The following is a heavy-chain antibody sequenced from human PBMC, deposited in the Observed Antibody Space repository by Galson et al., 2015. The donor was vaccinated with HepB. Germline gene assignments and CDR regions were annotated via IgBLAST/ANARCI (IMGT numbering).Heavy chain of an antibody. V-gene: IGHV3-11*06. CDR2: ISTTSSYT. Sequence: SLRLSCAASGFTFRNYYMSWIRQAPGKGLEWFSYISTTSSYTKYADSVKGRSTISRDNAKNSLFLQMNSLRVEDTAVYYCARRNREDRYFDLWGRGTLVTVSS. CDR1: GFTFRNYY. CDR3: ARRNREDRYFDL. D-gene: IGHD1-26*01. J-gene: IGHJ2*01.